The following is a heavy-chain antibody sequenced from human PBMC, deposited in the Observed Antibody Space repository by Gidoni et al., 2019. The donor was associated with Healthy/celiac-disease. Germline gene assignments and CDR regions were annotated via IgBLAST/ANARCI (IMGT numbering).Heavy chain of an antibody. D-gene: IGHD2-2*01. J-gene: IGHJ5*02. CDR2: ISSNGGST. V-gene: IGHV3-64D*06. CDR1: AFTFSSYA. Sequence: EVQLVASGGGLVQPGGSLRLSCPASAFTFSSYARHWVRQAPGKGLEYVSAISSNGGSTYYADSVKGRFTISRDNSKNTLYLQMSSLRAEDTAVYYCVKAGYCSSTSCYGGWFDPWGQGTLVTVSS. CDR3: VKAGYCSSTSCYGGWFDP.